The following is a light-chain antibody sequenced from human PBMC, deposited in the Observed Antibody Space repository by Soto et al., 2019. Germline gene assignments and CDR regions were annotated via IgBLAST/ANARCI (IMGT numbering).Light chain of an antibody. CDR1: QSVSSY. CDR3: QQRSNWPPWT. J-gene: IGKJ1*01. Sequence: EIVLTQSPATLSLSPGEIATLSCRASQSVSSYLACYQQKPGQAPSLLIYDASNRATGIPARFSGSGSGTDFTLTISSLEPEDFAVYYCQQRSNWPPWTFGQGTKVEIK. CDR2: DAS. V-gene: IGKV3-11*01.